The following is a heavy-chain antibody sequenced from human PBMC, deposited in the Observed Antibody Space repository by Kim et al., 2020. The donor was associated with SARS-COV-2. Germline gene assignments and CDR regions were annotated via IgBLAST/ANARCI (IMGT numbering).Heavy chain of an antibody. CDR2: INPNSGGT. J-gene: IGHJ4*02. Sequence: ASVKVSCKASGYTFTGYYMHWVRQAPGQGLEWMGWINPNSGGTNYAQKFQGRVTMTRDTSISTAYMELSRLRSDDTAVYYCARGISGGFLESPRFDYWGQGTLVTVSS. CDR3: ARGISGGFLESPRFDY. D-gene: IGHD3-3*01. V-gene: IGHV1-2*02. CDR1: GYTFTGYY.